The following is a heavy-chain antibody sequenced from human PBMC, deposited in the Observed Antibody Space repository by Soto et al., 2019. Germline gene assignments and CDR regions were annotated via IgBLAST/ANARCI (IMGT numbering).Heavy chain of an antibody. CDR1: GGTFSTYA. J-gene: IGHJ4*02. V-gene: IGHV1-69*13. CDR2: IIPMFGTA. Sequence: SVKVSCKAPGGTFSTYAISWVRQAPGQGLEWMGGIIPMFGTANYAQRFQDRVTITADESTNTVYMELSSLRSEDTAVYFCASGIQLWLRRINNGYSGWGQGALVTVSS. CDR3: ASGIQLWLRRINNGYSG. D-gene: IGHD5-18*01.